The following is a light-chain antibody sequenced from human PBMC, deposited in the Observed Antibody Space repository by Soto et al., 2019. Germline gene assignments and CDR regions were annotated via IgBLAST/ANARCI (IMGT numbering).Light chain of an antibody. CDR2: DAS. J-gene: IGKJ4*01. CDR1: QSVSSY. CDR3: QQRSNWPPSLT. V-gene: IGKV3-11*01. Sequence: EIVLPQSPATPSLSPGERATLSCRASQSVSSYLAWSQQKPGQAPRLLIYDASNRATGIPARFSGSGSGTDFTLTISSLEPEDFAVYYCQQRSNWPPSLTFGGGTKVEIK.